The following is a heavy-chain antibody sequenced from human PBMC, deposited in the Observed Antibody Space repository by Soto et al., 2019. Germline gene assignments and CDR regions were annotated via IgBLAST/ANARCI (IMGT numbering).Heavy chain of an antibody. D-gene: IGHD3-10*01. CDR2: INAGNGNT. J-gene: IGHJ5*02. CDR1: GYTFTSYA. V-gene: IGHV1-3*01. Sequence: ASVKVSCKASGYTFTSYAMHWVRQAPGQRLEWMGWINAGNGNTKYSQKFQGRVTITRDTSASTAYMELSSLRSEDTAVYYCARDTYPMVRGELWFDPWGQGTLVTVSS. CDR3: ARDTYPMVRGELWFDP.